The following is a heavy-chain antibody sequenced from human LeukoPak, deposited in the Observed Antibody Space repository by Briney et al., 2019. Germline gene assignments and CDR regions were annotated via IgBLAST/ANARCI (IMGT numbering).Heavy chain of an antibody. D-gene: IGHD3-22*01. CDR3: ARGNHYYDSSGYHY. V-gene: IGHV3-64*01. Sequence: GGSLRLSCAASGFTFSSYAMHWVRHAPGKGLEYVSAISSNGGSTYYANSVKGRFTISRDNSKNTLYLQMGSLRAEDMAVYYCARGNHYYDSSGYHYWGQGTLVTVSS. J-gene: IGHJ4*02. CDR1: GFTFSSYA. CDR2: ISSNGGST.